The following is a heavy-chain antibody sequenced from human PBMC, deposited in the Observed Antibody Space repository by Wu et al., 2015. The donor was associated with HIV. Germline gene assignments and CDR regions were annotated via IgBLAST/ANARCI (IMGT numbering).Heavy chain of an antibody. D-gene: IGHD4-11*01. CDR3: ATGRPNDYSSPLEY. V-gene: IGHV1-18*01. CDR1: GGTFSTSA. Sequence: VQLVQSGGEVQAPGSSVKVSCKASGGTFSTSAITWVRQAPGQGLEWMGWISPYNGYTSYAQKLQGRVTMTTDTSTNTAYVELRSLRSDDTAVYYCATGRPNDYSSPLEYWGQGTLVTVSS. CDR2: ISPYNGYT. J-gene: IGHJ4*02.